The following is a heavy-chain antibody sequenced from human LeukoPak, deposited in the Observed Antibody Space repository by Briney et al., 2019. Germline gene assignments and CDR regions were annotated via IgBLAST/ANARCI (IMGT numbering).Heavy chain of an antibody. J-gene: IGHJ5*02. CDR3: ARPRDEGIAAAGTPYNWFDP. CDR1: GGSISSSSYY. V-gene: IGHV4-39*01. D-gene: IGHD6-13*01. CDR2: IYYSGST. Sequence: PSETLSLTCTVSGGSISSSSYYWGWIRQPPGKGLEWIGSIYYSGSTYYNPSLKSRVTISVDTSKNQFSLKLSSVTAADTAVYYRARPRDEGIAAAGTPYNWFDPWGQGTLVTVSS.